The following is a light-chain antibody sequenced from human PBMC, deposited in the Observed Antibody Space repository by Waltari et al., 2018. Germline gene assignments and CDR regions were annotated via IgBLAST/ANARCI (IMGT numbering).Light chain of an antibody. V-gene: IGLV2-11*01. CDR3: CSFAGTYTWV. CDR2: DVR. Sequence: QSALTQPRSVSGSPGHAVTISCTGTSNDVGGYNFVSWYQHHPGKDPKLIIYDVRRRPSEVPDRFSGSKSDNTASLTISGLQAEDEAEYYCCSFAGTYTWVFGGGTKLTVL. CDR1: SNDVGGYNF. J-gene: IGLJ3*02.